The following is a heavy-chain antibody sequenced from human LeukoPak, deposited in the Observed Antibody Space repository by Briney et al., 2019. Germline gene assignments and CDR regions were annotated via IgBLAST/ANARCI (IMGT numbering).Heavy chain of an antibody. J-gene: IGHJ6*02. V-gene: IGHV4-34*01. D-gene: IGHD2-2*01. CDR1: GASISSYY. Sequence: SETLSLTCTVSGASISSYYWSWIRQPPGKGLEWIGEINHSGSTNYNPSLKSRVTISVDTSKNQFSLKLSSVTAADTAVYYCARGRIVVVPAANRIYYYGMDVWGQGTTVTVSS. CDR3: ARGRIVVVPAANRIYYYGMDV. CDR2: INHSGST.